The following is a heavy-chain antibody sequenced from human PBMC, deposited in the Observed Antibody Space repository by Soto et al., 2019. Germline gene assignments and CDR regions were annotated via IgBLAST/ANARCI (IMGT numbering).Heavy chain of an antibody. J-gene: IGHJ4*02. V-gene: IGHV4-34*10. CDR1: GGSFSGYY. D-gene: IGHD2-15*01. CDR2: IDQSGST. CDR3: ARVYCSGGSCYGIDY. Sequence: SETLSLTCAVYGGSFSGYYWNWLRQPPGEGLEWIGKIDQSGSTNYNPSLKSRVTMTRDTSTSTVYMELSSLRSEDTAVYYCARVYCSGGSCYGIDYWGQGTLVTVSS.